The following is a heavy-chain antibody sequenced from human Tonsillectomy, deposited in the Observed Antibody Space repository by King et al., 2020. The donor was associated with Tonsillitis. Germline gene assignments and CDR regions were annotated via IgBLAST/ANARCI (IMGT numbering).Heavy chain of an antibody. Sequence: VQLVESGGGVVQTVRSLRLSCAASGYTFSSSTMHWVRQAPGKGLWWVADISSVGRNKYYADSVKGRVTISRDNSKNTPYMQMNSLRAEDTAVYYCARDTGDDILTGYAPPDYWGQGTLVTVSS. CDR2: ISSVGRNK. V-gene: IGHV3-30*01. D-gene: IGHD3-9*01. CDR3: ARDTGDDILTGYAPPDY. CDR1: GYTFSSST. J-gene: IGHJ4*02.